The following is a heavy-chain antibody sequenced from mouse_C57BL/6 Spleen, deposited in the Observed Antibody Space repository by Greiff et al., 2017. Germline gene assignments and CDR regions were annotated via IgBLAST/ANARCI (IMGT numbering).Heavy chain of an antibody. J-gene: IGHJ3*01. CDR1: GFTFSNYW. CDR2: IRLKSDNYAT. V-gene: IGHV6-3*01. Sequence: EVKVEESGGGLVQPGGSMKLSCVASGFTFSNYWMNWVRQSPEKGLEWVAQIRLKSDNYATHYAESVKGRFTISRDDSKSSVYLQMNNLRAEDTGIYYCAVYDYDGIWFAYWGQGTLVTVAA. D-gene: IGHD2-4*01. CDR3: AVYDYDGIWFAY.